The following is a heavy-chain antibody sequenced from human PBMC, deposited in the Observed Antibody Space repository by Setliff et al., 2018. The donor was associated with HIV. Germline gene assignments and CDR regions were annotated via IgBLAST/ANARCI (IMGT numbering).Heavy chain of an antibody. CDR1: GGSFNGYF. CDR2: INHSGST. J-gene: IGHJ1*01. Sequence: SETLSLTCAVYGGSFNGYFWSWIRQPPGKGLEWIGEINHSGSTNYNPSLKSRVTMSVDKSKNQFSLRLSSVTAADTAVYYCARARRAGSGPKYFQHWGQGTLVTVSS. V-gene: IGHV4-34*01. D-gene: IGHD2-15*01. CDR3: ARARRAGSGPKYFQH.